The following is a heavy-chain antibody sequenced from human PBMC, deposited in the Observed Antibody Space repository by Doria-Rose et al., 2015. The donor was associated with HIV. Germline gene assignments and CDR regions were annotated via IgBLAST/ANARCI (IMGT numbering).Heavy chain of an antibody. J-gene: IGHJ4*02. V-gene: IGHV2-26*01. CDR2: IFSYDER. Sequence: QITLEESGPVLVKPTETLTLTCTVSGVSLSSPGMGVSWIRQPPGKALEWLAHIFSYDERSYKTSLKSRLTISRGTSKSQVVLTMTDMDPVDTATYYCARIKSSRWYHKYYFDFGPGNPGHRLR. CDR3: ARIKSSRWYHKYYFDF. CDR1: GVSLSSPGMG. D-gene: IGHD6-13*01.